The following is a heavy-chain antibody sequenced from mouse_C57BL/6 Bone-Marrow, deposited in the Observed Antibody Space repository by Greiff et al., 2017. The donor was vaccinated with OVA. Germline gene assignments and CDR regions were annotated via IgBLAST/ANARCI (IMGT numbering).Heavy chain of an antibody. CDR1: GYTFTDYY. Sequence: VQLQQSGPELVKPGASVKISCKASGYTFTDYYMNWVKQSHGKSLEWIGDINPNNGGTSYNQKFKGKATLTVDKSSSTAYMELRSLTSEDSAVYYCARGAMDDWGQGTSVTGSS. V-gene: IGHV1-26*01. CDR3: ARGAMDD. J-gene: IGHJ4*01. CDR2: INPNNGGT.